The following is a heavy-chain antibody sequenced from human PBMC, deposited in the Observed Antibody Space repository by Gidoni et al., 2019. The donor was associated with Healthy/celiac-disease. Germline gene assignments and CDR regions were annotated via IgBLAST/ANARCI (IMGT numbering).Heavy chain of an antibody. Sequence: EVQLVESGGGLVKPGRSLRLSCTASGFTFGDYAMSWFRQAPGKGLEWVGFIRSKAYGGTTEYAASVKGRFTISRDDSKSIAYLQMNSLKTEDTAVYYCTREGSLSPAAFDIWGQGTMVTVSS. CDR2: IRSKAYGGTT. V-gene: IGHV3-49*05. J-gene: IGHJ3*02. D-gene: IGHD3-10*01. CDR1: GFTFGDYA. CDR3: TREGSLSPAAFDI.